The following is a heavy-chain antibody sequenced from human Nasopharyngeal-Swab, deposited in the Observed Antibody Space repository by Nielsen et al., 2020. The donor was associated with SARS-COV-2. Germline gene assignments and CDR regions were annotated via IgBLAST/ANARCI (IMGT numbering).Heavy chain of an antibody. CDR2: IYYSGST. V-gene: IGHV4-59*01. J-gene: IGHJ5*02. CDR1: GGSISSYY. CDR3: ARERRWLQGNWFDP. Sequence: SETLSLTCTVSGGSISSYYWSWIRQPPGKGLEWIGYIYYSGSTNYNPSLKSRVTISVDTSKNQFSLKLGSVTAADTAVYYCARERRWLQGNWFDPWGQGTLVTVSS. D-gene: IGHD5-24*01.